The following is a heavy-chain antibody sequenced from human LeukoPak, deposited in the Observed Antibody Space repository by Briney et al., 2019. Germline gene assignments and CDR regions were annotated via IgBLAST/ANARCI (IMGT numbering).Heavy chain of an antibody. CDR3: ARHMEAGYEISFDY. D-gene: IGHD5-12*01. J-gene: IGHJ4*02. CDR1: GYSFTYYW. V-gene: IGHV5-51*01. Sequence: GGSLKISCKTSGYSFTYYWIGWVRQMPGKGLEWMGIIYPGDSDTRYSPSFQGQVTISADKSISTAYLQWSSLKASDTAMYYCARHMEAGYEISFDYWGQGTLVTVSS. CDR2: IYPGDSDT.